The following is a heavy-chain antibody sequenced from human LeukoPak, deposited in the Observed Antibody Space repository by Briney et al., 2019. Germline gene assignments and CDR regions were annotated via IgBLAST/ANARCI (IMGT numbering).Heavy chain of an antibody. D-gene: IGHD4-17*01. J-gene: IGHJ3*02. Sequence: PGGSPRLSCAASGFTFSSYSMNWVRQAPGKGLEWVSSISSSSYIYYADSVKGRFTISRDNAKNSLYLQMNSLRVEDTAVYYCARGHVTSVTRLAAFDIWGQGTMVTVSS. CDR3: ARGHVTSVTRLAAFDI. V-gene: IGHV3-21*01. CDR2: ISSSSYI. CDR1: GFTFSSYS.